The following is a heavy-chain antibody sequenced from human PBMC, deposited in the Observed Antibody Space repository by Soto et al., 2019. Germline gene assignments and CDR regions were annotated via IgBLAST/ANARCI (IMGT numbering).Heavy chain of an antibody. V-gene: IGHV3-7*01. CDR3: ARTGDRGIDY. D-gene: IGHD7-27*01. J-gene: IGHJ4*02. CDR2: IKQDGSEK. Sequence: GGSLRLSCAASGFTFSGSAMHWVRQAPGKGLEWVANIKQDGSEKYYVDSVKGRFTISRDNAKNSLYLQMNSLRAEDTAVYYCARTGDRGIDYWGQGTLVTVSS. CDR1: GFTFSGSA.